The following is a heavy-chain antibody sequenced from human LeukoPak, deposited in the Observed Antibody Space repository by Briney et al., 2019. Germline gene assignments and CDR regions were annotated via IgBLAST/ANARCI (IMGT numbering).Heavy chain of an antibody. Sequence: GGSLRLSCAASGFTFSSYSMNWVRQAPGKGLEWVSSISSSSSYIYYADSVKGRFTISRDNAKNSLYLQMNSLRAEDTAVYYCARVMLARGAGPRGYSYQVYDYWGQGTLVTVSS. CDR1: GFTFSSYS. CDR2: ISSSSSYI. D-gene: IGHD5-18*01. V-gene: IGHV3-21*01. CDR3: ARVMLARGAGPRGYSYQVYDY. J-gene: IGHJ4*02.